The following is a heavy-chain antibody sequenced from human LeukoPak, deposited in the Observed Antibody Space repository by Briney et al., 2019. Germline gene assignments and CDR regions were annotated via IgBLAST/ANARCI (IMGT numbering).Heavy chain of an antibody. CDR1: GYTFTSYG. Sequence: ASVKVSCKASGYTFTSYGISWVRQAPGQGLEWMGWISAYNGHTNYAQQLQGRVAMTTDTSTSTACMELRSLRSDDTAVYYCARPPYSSSCQFDYWGQGTLVTVSS. CDR2: ISAYNGHT. D-gene: IGHD6-6*01. V-gene: IGHV1-18*01. J-gene: IGHJ4*02. CDR3: ARPPYSSSCQFDY.